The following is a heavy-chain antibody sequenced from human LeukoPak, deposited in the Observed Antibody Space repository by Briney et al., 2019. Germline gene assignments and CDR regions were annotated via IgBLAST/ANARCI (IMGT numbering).Heavy chain of an antibody. D-gene: IGHD1-26*01. CDR3: ARLIGGVGARRFDF. V-gene: IGHV4-4*09. J-gene: IGHJ4*02. CDR2: IYNRGRP. Sequence: PSETLSLTCTVSGDSINTGYWNWIRQPPGRELEWIGYIYNRGRPNHNPSLKSRVTISMDTSKNQLSLKMASVTAADTAVYYCARLIGGVGARRFDFWGQGTLVTVSS. CDR1: GDSINTGY.